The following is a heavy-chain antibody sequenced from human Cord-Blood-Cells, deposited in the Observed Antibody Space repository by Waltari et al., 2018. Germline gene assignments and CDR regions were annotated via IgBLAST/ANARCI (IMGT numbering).Heavy chain of an antibody. V-gene: IGHV4-59*11. Sequence: QVQLQESGPGLVKPSETLSLTSTVSGGSISSHYWSWIRQPPGKGLEWIGYIYYSGSTNYNPSLKSRVTISVDTSKNQFSLKLSSVTAADTAVYYCARDTKLTGDAFDIWGQGTMVTVSS. CDR3: ARDTKLTGDAFDI. D-gene: IGHD7-27*01. J-gene: IGHJ3*02. CDR2: IYYSGST. CDR1: GGSISSHY.